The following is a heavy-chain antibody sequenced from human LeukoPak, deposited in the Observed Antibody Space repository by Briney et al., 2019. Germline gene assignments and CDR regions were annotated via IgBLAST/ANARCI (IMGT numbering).Heavy chain of an antibody. D-gene: IGHD3-16*01. V-gene: IGHV3-53*01. CDR1: GLTVSGNY. Sequence: GGSLRLSCAASGLTVSGNYMCWVRQAPGKGLEWVSTIFRGGNTDYADSVKGRFTISRDNSKNTLYLQMNSLRAEDTAVFYCAKDRDDYVWGSYLGAFDIWGQGTMVTVSS. J-gene: IGHJ3*02. CDR3: AKDRDDYVWGSYLGAFDI. CDR2: IFRGGNT.